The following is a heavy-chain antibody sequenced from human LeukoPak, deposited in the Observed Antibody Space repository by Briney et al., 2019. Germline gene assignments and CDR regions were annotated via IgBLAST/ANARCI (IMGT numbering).Heavy chain of an antibody. D-gene: IGHD1-1*01. CDR2: ISYDGSNK. CDR1: GFTFSSYA. CDR3: ARDSLTGTYAFDI. V-gene: IGHV3-30-3*01. Sequence: GGSLSLSCAASGFTFSSYAMHWVRQAPGKGLEWVAVISYDGSNKYYADSVKGRFTISRDNSKNTLYLQMNSLRAEDTAVYYCARDSLTGTYAFDIWGQGTMVTVSS. J-gene: IGHJ3*02.